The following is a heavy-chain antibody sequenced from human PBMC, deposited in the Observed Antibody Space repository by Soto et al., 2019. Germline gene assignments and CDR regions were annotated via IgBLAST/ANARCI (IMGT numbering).Heavy chain of an antibody. CDR2: IWYDGSNK. D-gene: IGHD2-2*01. V-gene: IGHV3-33*01. CDR1: GFTFSSYG. CDR3: ARDHRPSTYPTYYFDY. Sequence: GVSLRLSCAASGFTFSSYGMHWVRQAPGKGLEWVAVIWYDGSNKYYADSVKGRFTISRDNSKNTLYLQMNSLRAEDTAVYYCARDHRPSTYPTYYFDYWGQGTLVTVYS. J-gene: IGHJ4*02.